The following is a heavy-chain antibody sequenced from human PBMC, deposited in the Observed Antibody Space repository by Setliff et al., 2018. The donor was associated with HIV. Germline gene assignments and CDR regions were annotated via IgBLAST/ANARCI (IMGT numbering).Heavy chain of an antibody. Sequence: GGSLRLSCAASGFTFSSYGVHWVRQAPGKGLEWVAFIRNDGSDKHYVDSVKGRLTISRDNSKNTLYLQMNSLRAEDTAVYYCAMSPYSSGLFDYWGQGTLVTVSS. CDR2: IRNDGSDK. D-gene: IGHD6-19*01. V-gene: IGHV3-30*02. J-gene: IGHJ4*02. CDR3: AMSPYSSGLFDY. CDR1: GFTFSSYG.